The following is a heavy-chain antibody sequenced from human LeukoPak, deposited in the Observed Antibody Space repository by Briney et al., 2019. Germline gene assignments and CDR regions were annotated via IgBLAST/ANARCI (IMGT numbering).Heavy chain of an antibody. V-gene: IGHV3-30*02. D-gene: IGHD6-13*01. CDR1: GFIFSTYG. J-gene: IGHJ4*02. Sequence: GGSLRLSCAASGFIFSTYGMHWVRQAPGKGLERVAFIRYDGSKKYYADSVKGRFTISRDNSKNTLYLQMNSLRAEDTAVYYCAKDRRPNSYNSRWLDYWGQGTLITVSS. CDR3: AKDRRPNSYNSRWLDY. CDR2: IRYDGSKK.